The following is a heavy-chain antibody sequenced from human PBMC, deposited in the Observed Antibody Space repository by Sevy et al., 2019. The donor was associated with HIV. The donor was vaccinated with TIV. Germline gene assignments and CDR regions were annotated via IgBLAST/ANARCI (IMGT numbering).Heavy chain of an antibody. V-gene: IGHV3-23*01. Sequence: GGFLRLSCATSGFTFSNYAMSWVRQTPGKGLEWVSSISGSGRSTFYSGSVEGRFTISRDNSKNTLYLQMNSLRVEDTAVYYCAKTRPGLAATDYYYFGMDVWGQGTTVTVSS. J-gene: IGHJ6*02. CDR1: GFTFSNYA. CDR3: AKTRPGLAATDYYYFGMDV. D-gene: IGHD6-13*01. CDR2: ISGSGRST.